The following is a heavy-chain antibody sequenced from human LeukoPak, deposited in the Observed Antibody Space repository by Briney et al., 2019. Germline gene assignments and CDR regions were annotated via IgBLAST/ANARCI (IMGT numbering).Heavy chain of an antibody. CDR1: GYSFTTYW. V-gene: IGHV5-51*01. Sequence: GEFLKIFCKGSGYSFTTYWIGWVRQLPGQGVEWIGSIYPGDSDTRYSPFFQGQVTISADKYIGTAYLQWNSLKASDTAIYYCARYGRGVVASRDWFDPWGQGTLVTVSS. CDR2: IYPGDSDT. CDR3: ARYGRGVVASRDWFDP. J-gene: IGHJ5*02. D-gene: IGHD3-10*02.